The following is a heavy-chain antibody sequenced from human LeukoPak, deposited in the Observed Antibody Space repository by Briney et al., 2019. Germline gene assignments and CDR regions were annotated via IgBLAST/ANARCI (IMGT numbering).Heavy chain of an antibody. CDR1: GFTFSSYA. CDR2: ISGSVGST. D-gene: IGHD3-3*01. J-gene: IGHJ4*02. CDR3: AKDESYYDFWSGYYQYYFDY. V-gene: IGHV3-23*01. Sequence: PGGSLRLSCAASGFTFSSYAMSCVRQAPGKGLEWVSAISGSVGSTYYADSVKARLTISRDNSKNTLYLQMNSLRAEDTAVYYCAKDESYYDFWSGYYQYYFDYWGQGTLVTVSS.